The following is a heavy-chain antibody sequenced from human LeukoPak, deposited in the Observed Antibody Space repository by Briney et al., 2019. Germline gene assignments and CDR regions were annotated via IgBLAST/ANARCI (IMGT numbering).Heavy chain of an antibody. CDR3: AKERWGGSWCIDY. D-gene: IGHD6-13*01. CDR2: ISGSGGST. J-gene: IGHJ4*02. CDR1: KFTFSSYS. Sequence: PGGSLRLSCAASKFTFSSYSMNWVRQAPGKGLEWVSAISGSGGSTYYADSVKGRFTISRDNSKNTLYLQMNSLRAEDTAVYYCAKERWGGSWCIDYWGQGTLVTVSS. V-gene: IGHV3-23*01.